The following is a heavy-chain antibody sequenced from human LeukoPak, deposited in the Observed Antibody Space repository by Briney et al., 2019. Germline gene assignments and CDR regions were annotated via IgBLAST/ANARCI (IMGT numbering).Heavy chain of an antibody. CDR1: GYTFTGYY. Sequence: ASVKVSCKASGYTFTGYYMHWVRQAPGQGLEWMGWINPNSGGTNYAQKFQGRVTMTRDTSISTAYMELSRLRSDDTDVYYCARGRKSFRGVIDYWGQGALVTVSS. J-gene: IGHJ4*02. D-gene: IGHD3-10*01. CDR3: ARGRKSFRGVIDY. V-gene: IGHV1-2*02. CDR2: INPNSGGT.